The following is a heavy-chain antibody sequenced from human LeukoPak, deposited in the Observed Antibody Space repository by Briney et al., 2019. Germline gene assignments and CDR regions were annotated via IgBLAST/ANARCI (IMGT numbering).Heavy chain of an antibody. CDR1: GGSISSYY. J-gene: IGHJ5*02. V-gene: IGHV4-4*07. CDR2: IYVSGST. CDR3: ARNIYGSGTYLGFDP. D-gene: IGHD3-10*01. Sequence: PSETLSLTCTVSGGSISSYYWSWIRQPAGKGLEWIGRIYVSGSTNYNPSLKSRVTMSVDTSKNQFSPKLKSVTAADTAVYYCARNIYGSGTYLGFDPWGQGTLVTVSS.